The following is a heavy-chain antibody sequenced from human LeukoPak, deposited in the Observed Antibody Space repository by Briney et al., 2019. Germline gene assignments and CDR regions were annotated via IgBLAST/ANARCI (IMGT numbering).Heavy chain of an antibody. CDR3: ARDTDSGSLTDAFDI. CDR1: GFTFSSYW. Sequence: GGSLRLSCAASGFTFSSYWMSWVRQAPGKGLEWVANIKQDGSEKYYVDSVKGRFTISRDNAKNSLYLQMNSLRAEDTAVYYCARDTDSGSLTDAFDIWGQGTMVTVSS. CDR2: IKQDGSEK. V-gene: IGHV3-7*01. D-gene: IGHD1-26*01. J-gene: IGHJ3*02.